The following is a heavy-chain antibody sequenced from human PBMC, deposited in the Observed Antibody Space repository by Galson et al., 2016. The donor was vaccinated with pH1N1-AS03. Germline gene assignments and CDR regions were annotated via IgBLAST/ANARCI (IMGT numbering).Heavy chain of an antibody. CDR1: GDSISSSGSY. J-gene: IGHJ4*02. D-gene: IGHD4/OR15-4a*01. CDR3: AQYRGGTMRDY. CDR2: IDYRGTA. Sequence: ETLSLPCTVSGDSISSSGSYWGWIRQPPGKGLEWLGSIDYRGTAYYNPSLSSRVTLSVDTSRNQFSLKLTSVTAADTALYYSAQYRGGTMRDYWGQGTLVTVSS. V-gene: IGHV4-39*01.